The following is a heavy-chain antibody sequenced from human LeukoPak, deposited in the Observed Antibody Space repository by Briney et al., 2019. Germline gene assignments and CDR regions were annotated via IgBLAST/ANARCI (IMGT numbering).Heavy chain of an antibody. D-gene: IGHD5-18*01. CDR2: ISGSGGST. CDR1: GFTFSSYA. V-gene: IGHV3-23*01. Sequence: GGSLRLSCAASGFTFSSYAMSWVRQAPGKGLEWVSAISGSGGSTYYADSVKGRFTISRDNSKNTLYLQMNSLRAEDTAVYYFAKAGAWIQLWPPFDYWGQGTLVTVSS. CDR3: AKAGAWIQLWPPFDY. J-gene: IGHJ4*02.